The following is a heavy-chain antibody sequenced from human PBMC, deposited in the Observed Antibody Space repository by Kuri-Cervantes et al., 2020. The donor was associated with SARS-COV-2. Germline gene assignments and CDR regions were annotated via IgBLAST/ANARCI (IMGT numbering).Heavy chain of an antibody. CDR1: GFSFSSYG. Sequence: GSLRLSCAASGFSFSSYGFHWVRQAPGKGLEWVAVMWYDGTNKFYADSVKGRFTIFRDNSKNTVYLQMDSLRGEDTATYYSARDGNYYDSTDHAIDSWGQGTLVTVSS. CDR2: MWYDGTNK. CDR3: ARDGNYYDSTDHAIDS. D-gene: IGHD3-22*01. V-gene: IGHV3-33*08. J-gene: IGHJ4*02.